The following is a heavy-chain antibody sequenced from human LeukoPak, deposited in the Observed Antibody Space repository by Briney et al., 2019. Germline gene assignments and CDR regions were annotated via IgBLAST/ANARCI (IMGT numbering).Heavy chain of an antibody. CDR3: ARGGMEGSWDYYYYGMDV. CDR2: ISYDGNNK. Sequence: GGSLRFSCAASGFTFSNSAMHWVRQAPGKGLEWVAVISYDGNNKYYADSVKGRFTISRDNSKNTLYLQMNSLRTEDTAVYYCARGGMEGSWDYYYYGMDVWGQGTTVTVSS. J-gene: IGHJ6*02. V-gene: IGHV3-30-3*01. D-gene: IGHD6-13*01. CDR1: GFTFSNSA.